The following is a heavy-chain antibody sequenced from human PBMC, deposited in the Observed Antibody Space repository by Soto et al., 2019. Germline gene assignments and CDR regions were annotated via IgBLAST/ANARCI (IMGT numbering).Heavy chain of an antibody. Sequence: EVHLVESGGGLVKPGGSLRLSCAASGFTFSSYSMNWVRQAPGKGLEWVSSISSSSSYIYYADSVKGRFTISRDNAKNSLYLQMNSLEAEDTAVYYCARDVADCSGGSCYGYYYYGMDVWGQCTTVTASS. J-gene: IGHJ6*02. V-gene: IGHV3-21*01. CDR2: ISSSSSYI. D-gene: IGHD2-15*01. CDR3: ARDVADCSGGSCYGYYYYGMDV. CDR1: GFTFSSYS.